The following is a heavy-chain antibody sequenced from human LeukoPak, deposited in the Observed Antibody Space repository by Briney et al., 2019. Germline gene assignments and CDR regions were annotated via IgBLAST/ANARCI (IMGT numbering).Heavy chain of an antibody. D-gene: IGHD3-22*01. V-gene: IGHV3-30*02. Sequence: PGGSLRLSCAASGFTFSSYGMHWVRQAPGKGLEWVAFIRYDGSNKYYADSVKGRSTISRDNSKNTLYLQMNSLRAEDTAVYYCAKGGYYDSSGYSPYALFDYWGQGTLVTVSS. CDR3: AKGGYYDSSGYSPYALFDY. J-gene: IGHJ4*02. CDR2: IRYDGSNK. CDR1: GFTFSSYG.